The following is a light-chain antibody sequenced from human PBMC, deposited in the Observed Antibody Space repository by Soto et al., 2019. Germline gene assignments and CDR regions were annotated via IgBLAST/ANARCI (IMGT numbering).Light chain of an antibody. V-gene: IGKV3-11*01. CDR1: QSVSNY. Sequence: EVVLTQSPATLSLSPGESATLXXRASQSVSNYLDWFQQKPGQAPRLXXYDASNRATGIPARFSGSGSGTDFTLTISSLEPEDFAVYYCQQRSNWPPITFGQGTRLEIK. CDR3: QQRSNWPPIT. CDR2: DAS. J-gene: IGKJ5*01.